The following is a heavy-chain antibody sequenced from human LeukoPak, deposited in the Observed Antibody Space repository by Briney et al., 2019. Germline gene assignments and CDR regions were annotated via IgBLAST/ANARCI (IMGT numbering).Heavy chain of an antibody. Sequence: PSETLSLTCAVCGGSFSGYYWSWIRQPPGKGLEWIGEINHSGSTDYNPSLKSRVTISVDTSKNQFSLKLSSVTAADTAVYYCASNPRALVVDVSWGQGTLVTVSS. CDR3: ASNPRALVVDVS. V-gene: IGHV4-34*01. CDR2: INHSGST. CDR1: GGSFSGYY. J-gene: IGHJ4*02. D-gene: IGHD3-22*01.